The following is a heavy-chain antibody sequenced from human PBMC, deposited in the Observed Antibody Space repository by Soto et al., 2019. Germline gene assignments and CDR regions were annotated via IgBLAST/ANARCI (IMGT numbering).Heavy chain of an antibody. D-gene: IGHD4-17*01. CDR2: IHYSGYT. CDR3: ARDRDYGDSPFEY. Sequence: QVQLQESGPGLVKPSQTLSLTCTVSGGSISSGAFYWSWIRQHPGKGLEFIGYIHYSGYTYYNPSLKSRVTISLDKSKNQFSLKLSSVPAADTAVYYCARDRDYGDSPFEYWGQGTLVTVSS. V-gene: IGHV4-31*03. J-gene: IGHJ4*02. CDR1: GGSISSGAFY.